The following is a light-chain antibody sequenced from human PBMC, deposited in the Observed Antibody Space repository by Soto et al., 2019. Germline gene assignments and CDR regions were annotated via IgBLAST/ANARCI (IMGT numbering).Light chain of an antibody. CDR3: QQYDNLQWT. CDR2: DAS. J-gene: IGKJ1*01. V-gene: IGKV1-33*01. Sequence: DIQMTQSPSSLSASVGDRVTITCQASQDISNYLNWYQQKPGKAPKLLIYDASNLETGVPSRFSGSGSGTDFTFTTSSLQPEDIATYYCQQYDNLQWTFGQGTKVEIK. CDR1: QDISNY.